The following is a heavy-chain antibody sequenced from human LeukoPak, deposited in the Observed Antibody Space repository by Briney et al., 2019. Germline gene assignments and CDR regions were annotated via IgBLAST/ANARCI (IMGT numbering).Heavy chain of an antibody. CDR3: VSFYETY. V-gene: IGHV3-74*01. CDR2: INGDGSWT. Sequence: PGGSLRLSCAASGNYWMHWVRQAPGKGLVWVSHINGDGSWTSYADSVKGRFTISKDNAKNTVYLQMNSLRAEGTAVYYCVSFYETYWGRGTLVTVSS. CDR1: GNYW. J-gene: IGHJ4*02. D-gene: IGHD2/OR15-2a*01.